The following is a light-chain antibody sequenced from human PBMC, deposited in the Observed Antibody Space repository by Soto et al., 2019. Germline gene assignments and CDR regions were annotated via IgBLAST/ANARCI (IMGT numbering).Light chain of an antibody. CDR3: QSYDSSLTTYV. Sequence: QSVLTQPPSVSEAPGQRVTISCTGTSSDIGAGYDVHWYQQLPGAAPKLLIYSNAIRPSGVPDRFSASKSGTSASLAITGLRAEDEADYYCQSYDSSLTTYVFGTGTKLTGL. V-gene: IGLV1-40*01. CDR1: SSDIGAGYD. CDR2: SNA. J-gene: IGLJ1*01.